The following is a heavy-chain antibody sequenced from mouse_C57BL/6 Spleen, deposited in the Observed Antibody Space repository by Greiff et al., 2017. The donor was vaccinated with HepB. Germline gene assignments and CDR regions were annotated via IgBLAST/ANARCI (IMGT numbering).Heavy chain of an antibody. V-gene: IGHV1-82*01. CDR3: ASFYYAMDY. J-gene: IGHJ4*01. CDR2: IYPGDGDT. Sequence: VQGVESGPELVKPGASVKISCKASGYAFSSSWMNWVKQRPGKGLEWIGRIYPGDGDTNYNGKFKGKATLTADKSSSTAYMQLSSLTSEDSAVYFCASFYYAMDYWGQGTSVTVSS. D-gene: IGHD1-2*01. CDR1: GYAFSSSW.